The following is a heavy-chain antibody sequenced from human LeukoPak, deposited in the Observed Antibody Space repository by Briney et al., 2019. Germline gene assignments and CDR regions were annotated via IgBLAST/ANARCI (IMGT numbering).Heavy chain of an antibody. J-gene: IGHJ4*02. V-gene: IGHV1-69*13. D-gene: IGHD3-22*01. CDR3: ARDDSSGYYHY. CDR1: GGTFSSYA. CDR2: IIPIFGTA. Sequence: GASVKVSCKASGGTFSSYAISWVRQAPGQGLEWMGGIIPIFGTANYAQKFQDRVTITADESTSTAYMELSSLRSEDTAVYYCARDDSSGYYHYWGQGTLVTVSS.